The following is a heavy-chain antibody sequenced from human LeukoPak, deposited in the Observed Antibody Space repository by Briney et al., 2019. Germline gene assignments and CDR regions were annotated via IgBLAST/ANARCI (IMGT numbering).Heavy chain of an antibody. J-gene: IGHJ4*02. V-gene: IGHV3-21*01. CDR2: ISSSSSYI. Sequence: GGSLRLSCAASGFTFSSYSMNWVRQAPGKGLEWVSSISSSSSYIYYADSVKGRFTISRDNAKNSLYLQMNSPRAEDTAVYYCARVAAVAGTLPDYWGQGTLVTVSS. CDR1: GFTFSSYS. CDR3: ARVAAVAGTLPDY. D-gene: IGHD6-19*01.